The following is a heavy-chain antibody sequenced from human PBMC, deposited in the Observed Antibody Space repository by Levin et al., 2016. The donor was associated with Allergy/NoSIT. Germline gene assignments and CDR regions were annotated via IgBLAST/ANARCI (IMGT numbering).Heavy chain of an antibody. CDR3: ARLGVGEYRDDVFDF. CDR2: IYHSGST. V-gene: IGHV4-59*01. CDR1: GGSITTYY. J-gene: IGHJ3*01. D-gene: IGHD2/OR15-2a*01. Sequence: SETLSLTCSVSGGSITTYYWSWLRQPPGEGLEWIGYIYHSGSTSYNPSFKSRVTMSADTSKNQVSLRLNSVTTADTAVYFCARLGVGEYRDDVFDFWGQGTKVTVSS.